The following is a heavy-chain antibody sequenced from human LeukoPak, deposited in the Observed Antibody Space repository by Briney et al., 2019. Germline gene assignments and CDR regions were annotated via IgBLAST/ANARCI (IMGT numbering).Heavy chain of an antibody. CDR1: GYTFTGYY. J-gene: IGHJ4*02. CDR2: INPNSGGT. V-gene: IGHV1-2*02. D-gene: IGHD2-2*01. CDR3: AREIDCSSTSCPY. Sequence: ASVKVSCKASGYTFTGYYMHWVRQAPGQGLEWMGWINPNSGGTNYAQKFQGRVTMTRDTSISTAYMELSRLRSDDTAVYYCAREIDCSSTSCPYWGQGTLVTVSS.